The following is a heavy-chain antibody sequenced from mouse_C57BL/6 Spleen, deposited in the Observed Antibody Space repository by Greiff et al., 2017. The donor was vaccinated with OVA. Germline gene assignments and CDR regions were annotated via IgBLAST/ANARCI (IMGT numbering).Heavy chain of an antibody. Sequence: VKLMESGAELVRPGASVTLSCKASGYTFTDYEMHWVKQTPVHGLEWIGAIDPETGGTAYNQKFKGKAILTADKSSSTAYMELRSLTSEDSAVYYCTREGYFDYWGQGTTLTVSS. J-gene: IGHJ2*01. CDR2: IDPETGGT. CDR3: TREGYFDY. V-gene: IGHV1-15*01. CDR1: GYTFTDYE.